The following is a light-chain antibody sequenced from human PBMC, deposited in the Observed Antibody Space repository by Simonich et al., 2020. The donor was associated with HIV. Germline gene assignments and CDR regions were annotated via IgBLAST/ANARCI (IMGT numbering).Light chain of an antibody. V-gene: IGKV3-15*01. CDR2: GAS. CDR1: QSVSSY. CDR3: QQYNNWPSPFT. J-gene: IGKJ3*01. Sequence: EIVLTQSPATLSLSPGERATLSCRASQSVSSYLAWYQQKPGQAPRLLIYGASSRATGIPARLSGSGFGTEFTLTISSMQSEDFAVYYCQQYNNWPSPFTFGPGTKVDIE.